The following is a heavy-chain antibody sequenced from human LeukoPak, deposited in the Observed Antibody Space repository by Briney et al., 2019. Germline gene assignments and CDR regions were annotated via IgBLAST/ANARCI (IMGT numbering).Heavy chain of an antibody. V-gene: IGHV1-46*01. J-gene: IGHJ5*02. Sequence: ASVKVSCKASGYTFTSYYMHWVRQAPGQGLEWMGIINPSGGSTSYAQKFQGRVTMTRDTSASTVYMELSSLRSEDTAVYYCARGTWIQLWNNWFDPWGQGTLVTVSS. CDR1: GYTFTSYY. D-gene: IGHD5-18*01. CDR3: ARGTWIQLWNNWFDP. CDR2: INPSGGST.